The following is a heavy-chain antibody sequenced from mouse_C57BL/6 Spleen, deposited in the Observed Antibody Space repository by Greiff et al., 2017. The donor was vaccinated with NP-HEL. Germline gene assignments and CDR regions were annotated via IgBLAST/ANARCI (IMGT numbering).Heavy chain of an antibody. V-gene: IGHV5-16*01. J-gene: IGHJ4*01. CDR2: INYDGSST. D-gene: IGHD3-3*01. CDR1: GFTFSDYY. CDR3: ARVGGRDYAMDY. Sequence: EVQLVESEGGLVQPGSSMKLSCTASGFTFSDYYMAWVRQVPEKGLEWVANINYDGSSTYYLDSLKSRFIISRDNAKNILYLQMSSLKSEDTATYYCARVGGRDYAMDYWGQGTSVTVSS.